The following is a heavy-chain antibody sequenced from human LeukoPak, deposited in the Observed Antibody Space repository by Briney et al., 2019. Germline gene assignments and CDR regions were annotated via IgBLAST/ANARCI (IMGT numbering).Heavy chain of an antibody. CDR1: GFTFDDYG. CDR2: IIGGAGST. J-gene: IGHJ4*02. Sequence: GGSLRLSCAASGFTFDDYGMSWVRQAPGKGLEWVSGIIGGAGSTYYADSVKGRFTISGDNSKNSLYLQMNSLRAEDTAVYYCAREPQYSSGWYFDQRQRDYWGQGTLVTVSS. V-gene: IGHV3-23*01. CDR3: AREPQYSSGWYFDQRQRDY. D-gene: IGHD6-19*01.